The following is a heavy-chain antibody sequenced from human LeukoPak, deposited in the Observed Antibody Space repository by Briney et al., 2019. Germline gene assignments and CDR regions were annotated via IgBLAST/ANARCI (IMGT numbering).Heavy chain of an antibody. CDR2: IHTSGST. CDR3: ARDGLPAAGTMFDS. D-gene: IGHD6-13*01. V-gene: IGHV4-4*07. J-gene: IGHJ4*02. CDR1: GGSISNYY. Sequence: SETLSLTCTVSGGSISNYYWSWIRQPAGKGLEWIGRIHTSGSTNQNPSLKSRVTMSVDTSKNQFSLKLSSVTAADTAVYYCARDGLPAAGTMFDSWGQGTLVTVSS.